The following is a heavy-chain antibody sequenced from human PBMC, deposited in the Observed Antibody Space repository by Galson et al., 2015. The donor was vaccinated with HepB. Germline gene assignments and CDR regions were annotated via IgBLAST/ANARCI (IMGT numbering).Heavy chain of an antibody. CDR3: AWAYGDYAWFDP. CDR2: INPNSGGT. CDR1: GYTFTGYY. V-gene: IGHV1-2*06. Sequence: SVKVSCKASGYTFTGYYMHWVRQAPGQGLEWMGRINPNSGGTNYAQKFQGRVTMTRDTSISTAYMELSRLRSDDTAVYYCAWAYGDYAWFDPWGQGTLVTVSS. D-gene: IGHD4-17*01. J-gene: IGHJ5*02.